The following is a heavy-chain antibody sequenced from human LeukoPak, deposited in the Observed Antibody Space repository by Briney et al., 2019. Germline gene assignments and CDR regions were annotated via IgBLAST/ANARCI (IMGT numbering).Heavy chain of an antibody. D-gene: IGHD2-8*01. V-gene: IGHV4-59*01. CDR1: GASISGYY. Sequence: SETLSLTCTVSGASISGYYWDWLRQPPGKWLEWIGYIHYRGSPNYNPTLKSRVTMSVDTAKNQFSLKLTSVTAADTAVYYCARASVYAVRGPYNPGFDSWGQGTLVTVSS. CDR2: IHYRGSP. CDR3: ARASVYAVRGPYNPGFDS. J-gene: IGHJ4*02.